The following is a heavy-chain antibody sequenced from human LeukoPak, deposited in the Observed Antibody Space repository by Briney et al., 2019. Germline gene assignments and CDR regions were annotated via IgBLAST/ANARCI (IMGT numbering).Heavy chain of an antibody. V-gene: IGHV3-48*03. CDR2: ISSSGSTI. CDR1: GFTFSSYE. Sequence: PGGSLRLSCVASGFTFSSYEMNWVRQAPGKGLEWASYISSSGSTIYYADSVKGRFTISRDNAKNSLYLQMNSLRAEDTAVYYCARGILLWFGELSSPHWFDPWGQGTLVTVSS. J-gene: IGHJ5*02. CDR3: ARGILLWFGELSSPHWFDP. D-gene: IGHD3-10*01.